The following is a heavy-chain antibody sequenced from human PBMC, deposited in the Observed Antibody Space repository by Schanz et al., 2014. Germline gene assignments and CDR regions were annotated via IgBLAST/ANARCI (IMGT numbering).Heavy chain of an antibody. J-gene: IGHJ4*02. CDR3: AKEGTVVSGSPRDY. Sequence: QVQLVESGGGLVKPGGSLRLSCAVSGFTVSSNYMSWVRQAPGKGLEWVAHISFDGGKTYYADSVKGRFTLSRDNSKNTLYLQMNSLIVEDTAVYYCAKEGTVVSGSPRDYWGRGTLVTVSS. D-gene: IGHD3-10*01. V-gene: IGHV3-30*18. CDR2: ISFDGGKT. CDR1: GFTVSSNY.